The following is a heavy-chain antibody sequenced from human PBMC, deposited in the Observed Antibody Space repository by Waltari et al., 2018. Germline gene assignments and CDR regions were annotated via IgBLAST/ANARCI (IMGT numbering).Heavy chain of an antibody. D-gene: IGHD2-15*01. CDR3: ARGKRLVATVAYGMDV. CDR1: GGSFSGYY. V-gene: IGHV4-34*01. Sequence: QVQLQQWGAGLLKPSETLSLTCAVYGGSFSGYYWRWIRQPPGKGLEWIGEINHSGSTNYNPSLKSRVTISVDTSKNQFSLKLSSVTAADTAVYYCARGKRLVATVAYGMDVWGQGTTVTVSS. CDR2: INHSGST. J-gene: IGHJ6*02.